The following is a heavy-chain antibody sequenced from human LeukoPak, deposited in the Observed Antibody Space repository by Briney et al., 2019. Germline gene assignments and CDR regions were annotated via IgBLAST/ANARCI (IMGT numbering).Heavy chain of an antibody. CDR2: IYHSGSS. CDR1: GYSISSGYY. D-gene: IGHD4-17*01. J-gene: IGHJ6*03. CDR3: ARGGDYLYYYYMDV. V-gene: IGHV4-38-2*01. Sequence: SETLSLTCAVSGYSISSGYYWGRIRPPPGKVLEWIGSIYHSGSSYYNPSLKSRVTISVDTSKNQFSLKLSSVTAADTAVYYCARGGDYLYYYYMDVWGKGTTVTVSS.